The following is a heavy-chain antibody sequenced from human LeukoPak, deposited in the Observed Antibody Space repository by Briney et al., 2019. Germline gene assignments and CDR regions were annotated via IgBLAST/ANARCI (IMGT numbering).Heavy chain of an antibody. Sequence: PGESLKISCKGSGYSFTSYWIGWVRQMPGKGLEWMGIIYPGDSDTRYSPSFQGQVTISADKSISTAYLQWSSLKASDTAMYYCARLKDDDSSGFDAFDIWGQGTMVTVSS. D-gene: IGHD3-22*01. CDR1: GYSFTSYW. CDR3: ARLKDDDSSGFDAFDI. V-gene: IGHV5-51*01. J-gene: IGHJ3*02. CDR2: IYPGDSDT.